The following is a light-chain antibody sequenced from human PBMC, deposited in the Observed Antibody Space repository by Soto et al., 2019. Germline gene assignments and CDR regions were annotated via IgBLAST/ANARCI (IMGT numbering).Light chain of an antibody. J-gene: IGLJ1*01. V-gene: IGLV2-14*03. Sequence: QSALTQPASVSGSPGQSITISCTGTRSDVGGYNSVSWYQQHPGKAPKLMIYDVTNRPSGISNRFSGSKSGNTASLTISGLQAEDEADYYCTSYTRSSAPNYVFGTGTKLTVL. CDR3: TSYTRSSAPNYV. CDR2: DVT. CDR1: RSDVGGYNS.